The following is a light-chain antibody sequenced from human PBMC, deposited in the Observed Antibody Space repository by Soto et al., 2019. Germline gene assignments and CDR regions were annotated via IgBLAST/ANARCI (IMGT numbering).Light chain of an antibody. CDR3: QQYSRSPGT. CDR2: GAS. V-gene: IGKV3-20*01. Sequence: EIVLTQSPGTLSLSPGERATLSCRASQSASSSYLAWYQQKPGQAPRLLIYGASSRATGIPDRFSGSGSGTDFTLTISRLEPEDFAVYYCQQYSRSPGTFGQGTKLEIK. J-gene: IGKJ1*01. CDR1: QSASSSY.